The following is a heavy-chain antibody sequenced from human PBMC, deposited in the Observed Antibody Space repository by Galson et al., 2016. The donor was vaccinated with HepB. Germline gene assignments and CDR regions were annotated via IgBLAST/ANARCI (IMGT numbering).Heavy chain of an antibody. D-gene: IGHD1-26*01. V-gene: IGHV4-4*02. J-gene: IGHJ4*02. CDR1: GDSVSSPNW. Sequence: SETLSLTCAVSGDSVSSPNWWTWVRQPPGKGLEWIGEIYHRGTTHYGPSLKGRVTISLDKSNNQFSLNVTSVTAADTAFYYCARAVGATRLDSWGQGTLVAVAS. CDR2: IYHRGTT. CDR3: ARAVGATRLDS.